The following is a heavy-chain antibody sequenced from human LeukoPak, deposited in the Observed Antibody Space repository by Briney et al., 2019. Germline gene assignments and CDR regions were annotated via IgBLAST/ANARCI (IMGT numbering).Heavy chain of an antibody. Sequence: SETLSLTCTVSGGSISSSSYYWGWIRQPPGKGLEWIGSIYYSGSTYYNPSLKSRVTISVDTSKNRFSLKLSSVTAADTAVYYCARAIRDSGYDLGFDYRGQGSLVTVSS. D-gene: IGHD5-12*01. CDR1: GGSISSSSYY. CDR2: IYYSGST. J-gene: IGHJ4*02. V-gene: IGHV4-39*01. CDR3: ARAIRDSGYDLGFDY.